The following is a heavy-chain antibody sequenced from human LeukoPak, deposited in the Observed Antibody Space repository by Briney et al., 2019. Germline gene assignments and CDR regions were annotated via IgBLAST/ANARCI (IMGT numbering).Heavy chain of an antibody. CDR1: GFTLSSYW. J-gene: IGHJ4*02. Sequence: GGSLRLSCAASGFTLSSYWMHWVRQAPGKGLVWVSRIKSDGSVTNYADSVKGRFTISRDNSKNTLYLQMNSLRAEDTAVYYCAKDHVGFFDWLLYLYYFDYWGQGTLVTVSS. CDR2: IKSDGSVT. D-gene: IGHD3/OR15-3a*01. CDR3: AKDHVGFFDWLLYLYYFDY. V-gene: IGHV3-74*01.